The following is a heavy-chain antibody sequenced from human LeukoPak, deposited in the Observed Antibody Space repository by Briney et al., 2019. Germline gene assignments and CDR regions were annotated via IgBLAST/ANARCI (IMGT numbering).Heavy chain of an antibody. CDR3: TKRPYNWNYGGFDY. V-gene: IGHV3-23*01. Sequence: GGSLRLSCAASGFTFSNYAMNWVRQASGKGLEWVSAISGSGDSTNYADSVKGRFTISRDNSKNTMYMQMNSLRAEDTAVYYCTKRPYNWNYGGFDYWGQGTLVTVSS. J-gene: IGHJ4*02. D-gene: IGHD1-7*01. CDR2: ISGSGDST. CDR1: GFTFSNYA.